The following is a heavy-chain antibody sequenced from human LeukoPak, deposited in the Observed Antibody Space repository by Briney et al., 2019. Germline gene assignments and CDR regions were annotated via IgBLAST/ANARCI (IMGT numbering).Heavy chain of an antibody. CDR2: ISSTGRTI. D-gene: IGHD6-13*01. CDR1: GFTFNNYY. Sequence: KTGGSLRLSCAASGFTFNNYYMSWIRQAPGKGLEWVSYISSTGRTIYYADSVKGRFTISRDNAKNSMYLQMNSLRAEDTDMYYCTREGEYSNSWYYFDYWGQGTLVTVSS. V-gene: IGHV3-11*01. CDR3: TREGEYSNSWYYFDY. J-gene: IGHJ4*02.